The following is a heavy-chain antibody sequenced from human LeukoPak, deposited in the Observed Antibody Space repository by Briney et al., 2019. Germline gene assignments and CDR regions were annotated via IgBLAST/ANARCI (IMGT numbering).Heavy chain of an antibody. Sequence: GGSLRLSCAASGFTFSSYAMHWVRQAPGKGLEWVAVISYDGSNKYYADSVKGRFTISRDNSKNTLYLQMNSLRAEDTAVYYCAKNLELWSPGTFDYWGQGTLVTVSS. V-gene: IGHV3-30-3*02. J-gene: IGHJ4*02. CDR2: ISYDGSNK. CDR3: AKNLELWSPGTFDY. D-gene: IGHD5-18*01. CDR1: GFTFSSYA.